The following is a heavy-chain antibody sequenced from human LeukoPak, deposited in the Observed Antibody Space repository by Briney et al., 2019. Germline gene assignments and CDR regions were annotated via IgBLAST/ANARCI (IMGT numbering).Heavy chain of an antibody. CDR1: GYTLTELS. V-gene: IGHV1-24*01. CDR3: ATGPRSSSSGGAFDWFDP. Sequence: GASVKVSCKVSGYTLTELSMHWVRQAPGKGLEWMGGFDPEDGETIYAQKFQGRVTMTEDTSTDTAYMELSSLRSEDTAVYYCATGPRSSSSGGAFDWFDPWGQGTLVTVSS. J-gene: IGHJ5*02. CDR2: FDPEDGET. D-gene: IGHD6-6*01.